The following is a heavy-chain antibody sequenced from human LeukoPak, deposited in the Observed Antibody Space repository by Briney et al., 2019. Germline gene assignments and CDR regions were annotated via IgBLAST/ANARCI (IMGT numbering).Heavy chain of an antibody. J-gene: IGHJ4*02. CDR1: GFSFRDYW. D-gene: IGHD5-18*01. V-gene: IGHV3-7*01. CDR2: MKQDGSEE. CDR3: SRAPHSGIRVY. Sequence: PGGSLRLSCAASGFSFRDYWMTWVRQPPGKGLEWVANMKQDGSEEYYLDSVKGRFTISRDNAKNLVSLQMNSLRAEDTAVYYCSRAPHSGIRVYWGQGTLVTVSS.